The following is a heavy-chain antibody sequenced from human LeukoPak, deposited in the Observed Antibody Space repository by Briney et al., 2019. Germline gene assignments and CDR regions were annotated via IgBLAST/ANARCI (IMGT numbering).Heavy chain of an antibody. D-gene: IGHD2-15*01. Sequence: SETLSLTCAAYGGSFSGYYWSWIRQPPGRGLEWIGEINHSGSTNYNPSLKSRVTISVDTSKNQFSLKLSSVTAADTAVYYCARSAGYCSGGSCYRAGNFDYWGQGTLVTVSS. CDR1: GGSFSGYY. V-gene: IGHV4-34*01. J-gene: IGHJ4*02. CDR2: INHSGST. CDR3: ARSAGYCSGGSCYRAGNFDY.